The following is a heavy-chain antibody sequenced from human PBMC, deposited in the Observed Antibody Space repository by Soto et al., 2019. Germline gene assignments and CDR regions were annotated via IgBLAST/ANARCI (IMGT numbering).Heavy chain of an antibody. Sequence: GRSLRLACAASVLTCSTHTMNWVRQAPGKGLDWMSSISSVSSYIYYAGAVKGRFAISRDNAKNSLFLQMNSLRADDTAVYYCARDIRSGGAYRESWGQGTKVTVSS. CDR1: VLTCSTHT. CDR2: ISSVSSYI. J-gene: IGHJ5*01. D-gene: IGHD3-10*01. CDR3: ARDIRSGGAYRES. V-gene: IGHV3-21*01.